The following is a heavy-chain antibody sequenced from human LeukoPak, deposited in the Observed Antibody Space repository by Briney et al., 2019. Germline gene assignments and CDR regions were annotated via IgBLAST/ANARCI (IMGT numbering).Heavy chain of an antibody. D-gene: IGHD6-19*01. Sequence: TTGGSLRLSCAASGFTFSDYDMSWIRQAPGKGLEWVSDISSSGHIISYADSVRGRFTISRDNSKNSLYLQMNSLRAEDTAVYYCAREIVADTFDYWSQETLLTVSS. CDR1: GFTFSDYD. CDR3: AREIVADTFDY. V-gene: IGHV3-11*01. J-gene: IGHJ4*02. CDR2: ISSSGHII.